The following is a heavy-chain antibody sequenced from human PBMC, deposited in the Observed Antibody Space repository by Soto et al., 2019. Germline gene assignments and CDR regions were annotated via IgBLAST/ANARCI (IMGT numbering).Heavy chain of an antibody. CDR1: GDSVADNSAA. Sequence: SQTLSLTCAISGDSVADNSAAWNWIRQSPSRGLEWLGRTYYRSKWYNDYAVSVKSRITVTPDTSKNQFSLHLNSVTPEDTAVYYCASDFPYYGSSASSLAYWGQGALVTVSS. J-gene: IGHJ4*02. CDR3: ASDFPYYGSSASSLAY. V-gene: IGHV6-1*01. CDR2: TYYRSKWYN. D-gene: IGHD3-16*01.